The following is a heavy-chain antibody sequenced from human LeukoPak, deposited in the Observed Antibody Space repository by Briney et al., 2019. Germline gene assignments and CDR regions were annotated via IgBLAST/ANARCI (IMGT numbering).Heavy chain of an antibody. J-gene: IGHJ4*02. V-gene: IGHV4-59*12. D-gene: IGHD5-12*01. CDR3: ARDLAGYSGYDYSG. CDR2: IYYSGST. Sequence: PSETLSLACTVSGGSISSYYWSWIRQPPGKRLEWIGHIYYSGSTNYNPSLKSRVTISVDTSKNQFSLKLTSVTAADTAVYYCARDLAGYSGYDYSGWGQGTLVTVSS. CDR1: GGSISSYY.